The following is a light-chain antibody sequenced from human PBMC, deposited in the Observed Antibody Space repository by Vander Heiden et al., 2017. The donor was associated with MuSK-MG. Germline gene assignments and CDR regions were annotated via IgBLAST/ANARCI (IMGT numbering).Light chain of an antibody. Sequence: EVGLTQSPATLSVSPGERATLSCRASQSVGSNLAWYQQRPGQAPRLLIFDASTRPTGIPIRFSGSGSGTEFTLTISRVQSEDFAVYYCQQANNWPSTFGLGSLMDIK. CDR3: QQANNWPST. V-gene: IGKV3D-15*01. CDR1: QSVGSN. J-gene: IGKJ5*01. CDR2: DAS.